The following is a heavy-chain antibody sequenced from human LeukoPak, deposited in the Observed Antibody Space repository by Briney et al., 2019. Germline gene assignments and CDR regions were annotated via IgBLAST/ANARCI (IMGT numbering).Heavy chain of an antibody. Sequence: GGSLRLSYAPSGFTFSSYAMSWVRQAPGKGLEWVAVISGGGSGTYYADSVRGRFTISRDNSKNTVYLQMNSLRAEDTAIYYCAKDIQLSTWGLGTRVTVSS. CDR2: ISGGGSGT. D-gene: IGHD5-24*01. CDR3: AKDIQLST. CDR1: GFTFSSYA. V-gene: IGHV3-23*01. J-gene: IGHJ3*01.